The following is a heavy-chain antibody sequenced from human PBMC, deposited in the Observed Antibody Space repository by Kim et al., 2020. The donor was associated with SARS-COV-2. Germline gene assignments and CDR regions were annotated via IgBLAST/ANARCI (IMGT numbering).Heavy chain of an antibody. CDR2: IIPIFGTA. Sequence: SVKVSCKASGGTFSSYAISWVRQAPGQGLEWMGGIIPIFGTANYAQKFQGRVTITADESTSTAYMELSSLRSEDTAVYYCAGLDYGQPPSYYYGMDVWGQGTTVTVSS. CDR3: AGLDYGQPPSYYYGMDV. CDR1: GGTFSSYA. J-gene: IGHJ6*02. D-gene: IGHD4-17*01. V-gene: IGHV1-69*13.